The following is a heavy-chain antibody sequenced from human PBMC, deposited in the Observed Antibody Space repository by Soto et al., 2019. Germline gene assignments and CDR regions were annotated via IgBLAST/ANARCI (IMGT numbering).Heavy chain of an antibody. J-gene: IGHJ6*02. CDR2: IIPIFGTA. Sequence: ASVKVSCKASGGTFSSYAISWGRQAPGQGLEWMGGIIPIFGTANYAQKFQGRVTITADKSTSTAYMELSSLRSEDTAVYYCARDNPRIEYYYYGMDVWGQGTTVTVSS. CDR1: GGTFSSYA. V-gene: IGHV1-69*06. CDR3: ARDNPRIEYYYYGMDV.